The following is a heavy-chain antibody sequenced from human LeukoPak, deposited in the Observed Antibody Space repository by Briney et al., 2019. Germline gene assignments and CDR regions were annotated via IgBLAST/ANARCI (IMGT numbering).Heavy chain of an antibody. CDR1: GYTFTSYD. Sequence: ASVKVSCKASGYTFTSYDINWVRQATGQGLEWMGWINTNTGNPTYAQGFTGRFVFSLDTSVSTAYLQISSLKAEDTAVYYCARDDSGSYSDYWGQGTLVTVSS. CDR2: INTNTGNP. D-gene: IGHD1-26*01. V-gene: IGHV7-4-1*02. CDR3: ARDDSGSYSDY. J-gene: IGHJ4*02.